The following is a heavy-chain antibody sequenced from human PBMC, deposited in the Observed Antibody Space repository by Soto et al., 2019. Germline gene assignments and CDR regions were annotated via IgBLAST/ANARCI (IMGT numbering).Heavy chain of an antibody. Sequence: QVQLVQSGTEVKEPGASVKVSCKASGYTFTRYGISWVRQAPGQGLEWMAWTSANNDNTNYAEKVQGRVTLTTATSTGTAYMELRSLRSDDTAVYYCARDERGTCTGTNCYYSDYGGQGTLVTVSS. J-gene: IGHJ4*02. V-gene: IGHV1-18*04. CDR3: ARDERGTCTGTNCYYSDY. CDR2: TSANNDNT. D-gene: IGHD2-2*01. CDR1: GYTFTRYG.